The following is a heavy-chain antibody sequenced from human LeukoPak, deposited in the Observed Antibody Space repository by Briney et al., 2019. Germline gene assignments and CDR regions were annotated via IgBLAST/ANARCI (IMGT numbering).Heavy chain of an antibody. CDR1: GYTFTGYY. J-gene: IGHJ6*03. V-gene: IGHV1-2*02. CDR2: INPNSGGT. CDR3: ARGVVAATSALYYYYMDV. D-gene: IGHD2-15*01. Sequence: ASVKVSCKASGYTFTGYYMHWVRQAPGQGLEWMGWINPNSGGTNYAQKFQGRVTMTRDTSISTAYMELSRLRSDDTAVYYCARGVVAATSALYYYYMDVWGKGTTVTVSS.